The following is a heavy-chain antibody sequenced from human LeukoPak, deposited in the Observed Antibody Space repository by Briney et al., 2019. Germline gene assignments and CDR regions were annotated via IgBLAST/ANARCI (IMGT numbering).Heavy chain of an antibody. J-gene: IGHJ3*02. CDR1: GGSFSGYY. D-gene: IGHD2-2*01. V-gene: IGHV4-34*01. Sequence: PSETLSLTCAVYGGSFSGYYWSWIRQPPGKGLEWIGEINHSGSTNYNPSLKSRVTISVDTSKNQFSLKLSSVTAADTAVYYCARRRYSRYCSSTSCYADRIDIWGQGTMVTVSS. CDR3: ARRRYSRYCSSTSCYADRIDI. CDR2: INHSGST.